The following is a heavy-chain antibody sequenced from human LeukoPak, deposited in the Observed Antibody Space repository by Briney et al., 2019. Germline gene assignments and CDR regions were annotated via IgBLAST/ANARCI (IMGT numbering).Heavy chain of an antibody. CDR1: GFTVSSNY. V-gene: IGHV3-53*05. J-gene: IGHJ4*02. D-gene: IGHD3-10*01. CDR3: AKSPRRGRLDY. CDR2: IYSGGST. Sequence: SGGSLRLSCAASGFTVSSNYMSWVRQAPGKGLEWVSVIYSGGSTYYADSVKGRFTISRDNSKNTLYLQMNSLRAEDTAVYYCAKSPRRGRLDYWGQGTLVTVSS.